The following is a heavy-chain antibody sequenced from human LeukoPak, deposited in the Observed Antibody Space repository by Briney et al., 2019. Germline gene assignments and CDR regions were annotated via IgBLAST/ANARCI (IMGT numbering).Heavy chain of an antibody. J-gene: IGHJ1*01. CDR1: GGSISSSSYY. CDR2: IYYSGST. Sequence: SETLSLTCTVSGGSISSSSYYWGWIRQPPGKGLEWIGSIYYSGSTYYNPSLKSRVTISVDTSKNQFSLKLSSVTAADTAVHYCASDSSGYRRDFQHWGQGTLVTVSS. CDR3: ASDSSGYRRDFQH. V-gene: IGHV4-39*07. D-gene: IGHD3-22*01.